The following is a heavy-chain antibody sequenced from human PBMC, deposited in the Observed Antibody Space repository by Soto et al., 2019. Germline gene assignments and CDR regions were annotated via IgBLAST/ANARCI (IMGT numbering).Heavy chain of an antibody. V-gene: IGHV4-30-2*01. Sequence: PSETLSLTCAVSGGSISSGGYSWSWIRQPPGKGLEWIGYIYHSGSTYYNPSLKSRVTISVDRSKNQFSLKLSSVTAADTAVYYCARGGSSGYYLNWFDPWGQGTLVTVSS. D-gene: IGHD3-22*01. J-gene: IGHJ5*02. CDR2: IYHSGST. CDR1: GGSISSGGYS. CDR3: ARGGSSGYYLNWFDP.